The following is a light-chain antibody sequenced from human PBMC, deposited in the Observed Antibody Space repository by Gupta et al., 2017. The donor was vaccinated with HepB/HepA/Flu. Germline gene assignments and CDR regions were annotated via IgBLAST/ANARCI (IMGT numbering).Light chain of an antibody. CDR1: SSDVGGYNF. Sequence: SALTQPASASGSPGQSITISCTGSSSDVGGYNFVSWYQQHPGQAPKLLIYDVTNRPSWVSNLFSGSKSGNTSSLTISGLQVGDEADYYCTSYTSSSTVLFGGGTRLTV. J-gene: IGLJ3*02. CDR2: DVT. CDR3: TSYTSSSTVL. V-gene: IGLV2-14*03.